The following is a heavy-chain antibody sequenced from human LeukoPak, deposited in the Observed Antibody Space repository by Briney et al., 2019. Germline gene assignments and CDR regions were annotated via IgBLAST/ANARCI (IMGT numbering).Heavy chain of an antibody. V-gene: IGHV4-34*01. CDR3: ARGRGSGWYIDY. D-gene: IGHD6-19*01. CDR1: GGSFSGYY. J-gene: IGHJ4*02. CDR2: INHSGST. Sequence: PSETLSLTCAVYGGSFSGYYWNWIRQPPGKGLEWIGEINHSGSTNYNPSLKSRVTISVDTSKNQFSLKLSSVTAADTAVYYCARGRGSGWYIDYWGQGTLVTVSS.